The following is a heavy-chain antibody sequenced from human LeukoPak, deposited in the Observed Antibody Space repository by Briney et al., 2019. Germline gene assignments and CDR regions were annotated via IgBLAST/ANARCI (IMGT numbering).Heavy chain of an antibody. CDR1: GDTFSSYA. Sequence: SVKVSCKASGDTFSSYAISWVRQAPGQGLEWMGGIIPIFGTANYAQKFQGRVTITADESTSTAYMELSSLRSEDTAVYYCARDRLAARGTFDYWGQGTLVTVSS. V-gene: IGHV1-69*13. CDR2: IIPIFGTA. J-gene: IGHJ4*02. D-gene: IGHD6-6*01. CDR3: ARDRLAARGTFDY.